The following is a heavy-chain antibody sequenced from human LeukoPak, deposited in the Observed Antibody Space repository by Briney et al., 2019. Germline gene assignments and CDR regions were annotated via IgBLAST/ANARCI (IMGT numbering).Heavy chain of an antibody. CDR2: ISYDGSNK. J-gene: IGHJ4*02. V-gene: IGHV3-30*19. CDR1: GFTFRNYG. CDR3: ARDQSGSFSPDY. Sequence: PGGSLRLSCAASGFTFRNYGMHWVRQAPGKGLEWVAVISYDGSNKYYADSVKGRFTISRDNSKNTLYLQMNSLRAEDTAVYYCARDQSGSFSPDYWGQGTLVTVSS. D-gene: IGHD1-26*01.